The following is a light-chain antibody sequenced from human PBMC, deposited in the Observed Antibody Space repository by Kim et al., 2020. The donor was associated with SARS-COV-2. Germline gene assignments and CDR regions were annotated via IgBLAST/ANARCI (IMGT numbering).Light chain of an antibody. V-gene: IGLV1-51*01. CDR3: GTWDSSLSAGV. CDR2: DNN. J-gene: IGLJ2*01. Sequence: QAVVTQPPSVSAAPGQKVTIPCSGSSSNIGNNYVSWYQQLPGTAPKLLIYDNNKRPSGIPDRFSGSKSGTSATLGITGLQTGDEADYYCGTWDSSLSAGVFGGGTQLTVL. CDR1: SSNIGNNY.